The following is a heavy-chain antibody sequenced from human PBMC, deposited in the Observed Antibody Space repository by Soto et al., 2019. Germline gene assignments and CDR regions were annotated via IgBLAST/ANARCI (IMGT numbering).Heavy chain of an antibody. Sequence: SVKVSCKASGGTFSSYAISWVRQAPGQGLEWMGGIIPIFGTANYAQKFQGRVTITADESTSTAYMELSSLRSEDTAVYYCARGVGYSGYAAFYYFDYWGQGTLVTVYS. V-gene: IGHV1-69*13. CDR3: ARGVGYSGYAAFYYFDY. J-gene: IGHJ4*02. D-gene: IGHD5-12*01. CDR2: IIPIFGTA. CDR1: GGTFSSYA.